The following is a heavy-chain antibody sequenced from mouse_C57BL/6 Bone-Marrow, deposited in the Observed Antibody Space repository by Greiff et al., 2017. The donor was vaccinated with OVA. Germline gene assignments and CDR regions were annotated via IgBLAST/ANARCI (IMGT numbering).Heavy chain of an antibody. Sequence: QVQLQQPGAELVKPGASVKLSCKASGYTFTSYWMHWVKQRPGQGLEWIGMIHPNSGSTNYNEKFKSKATLTVDKSSSTAYMQLSSLTSEDSAVYYGARGGSNSYYYAMDYWGQGTSVTVSS. V-gene: IGHV1-64*01. D-gene: IGHD2-5*01. CDR1: GYTFTSYW. CDR3: ARGGSNSYYYAMDY. CDR2: IHPNSGST. J-gene: IGHJ4*01.